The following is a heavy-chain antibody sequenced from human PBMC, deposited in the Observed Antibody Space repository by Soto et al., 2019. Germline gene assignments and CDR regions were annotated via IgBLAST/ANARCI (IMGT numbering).Heavy chain of an antibody. CDR2: IWFDGSEK. Sequence: VQLVESGGGVVQPGRSLTRSCAATGFPFSNSGMHWVRQAPGKGMEWVAIIWFDGSEKYYGDSVKGRFTISRANSKDTGYMGRTSLRADDTAVYYCARDGQDCSCGKCYSAHFDYWGQGALVSVTS. V-gene: IGHV3-33*01. CDR1: GFPFSNSG. CDR3: ARDGQDCSCGKCYSAHFDY. D-gene: IGHD2-15*01. J-gene: IGHJ4*02.